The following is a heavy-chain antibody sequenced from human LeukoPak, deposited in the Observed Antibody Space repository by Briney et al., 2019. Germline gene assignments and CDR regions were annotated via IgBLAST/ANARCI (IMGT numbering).Heavy chain of an antibody. CDR2: IDWEDDK. D-gene: IGHD6-19*01. Sequence: ESGPTLVDPTQTLTLTCTFSGFSLTTRGMSINWIRQPPGKALEWLARIDWEDDKYYSTSLKTRLSISKDTSKNQVVLTMTNMDPADTATYYCAQIQGTAVSRPFDSWGQGTLVTVSS. V-gene: IGHV2-70*11. CDR1: GFSLTTRGMS. J-gene: IGHJ4*02. CDR3: AQIQGTAVSRPFDS.